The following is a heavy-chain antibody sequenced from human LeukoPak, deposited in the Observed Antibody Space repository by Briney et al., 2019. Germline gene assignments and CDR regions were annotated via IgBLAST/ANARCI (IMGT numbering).Heavy chain of an antibody. D-gene: IGHD5-12*01. Sequence: GGSLRFSCAASGFNFSTFWMSWVRQTPEKGLEFVSNINRDSSLKNYVDSVKGRFTISRDNAKKSLFLELNSLRAEDTAVFYCARYPGYSAFYFWRQGSLV. CDR3: ARYPGYSAFYF. J-gene: IGHJ4*02. CDR2: INRDSSLK. V-gene: IGHV3-7*01. CDR1: GFNFSTFW.